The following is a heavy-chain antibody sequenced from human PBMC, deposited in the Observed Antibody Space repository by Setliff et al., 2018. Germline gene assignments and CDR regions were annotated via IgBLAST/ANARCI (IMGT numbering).Heavy chain of an antibody. CDR3: ARGCSSGSCYPHDVFAI. Sequence: KPSETLSLTCTVSGDSISSGINYWSWIRQPAGKGLEWIGHIDPSGNTNYSPSLKSRVTISGDTSKTQFSLRLSSVTAADTAVYFCARGCSSGSCYPHDVFAIWGQGTMVTVSS. J-gene: IGHJ3*02. CDR1: GDSISSGINY. D-gene: IGHD2-15*01. CDR2: IDPSGNT. V-gene: IGHV4-61*10.